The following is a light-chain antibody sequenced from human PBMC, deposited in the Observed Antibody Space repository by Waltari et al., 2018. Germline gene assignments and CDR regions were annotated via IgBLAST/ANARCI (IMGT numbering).Light chain of an antibody. Sequence: SYALTQPPSVSVAPGTTARITCGGDNIGSYSVHWYQQKPGQAPVLVIFYDSDRPSGFPEQFSGANSGNTATLTISSVEAGDEAEYYGHVWHPDMDPGVFGPGTEVSV. CDR3: HVWHPDMDPGV. CDR2: YDS. V-gene: IGLV3-21*04. J-gene: IGLJ1*01. CDR1: NIGSYS.